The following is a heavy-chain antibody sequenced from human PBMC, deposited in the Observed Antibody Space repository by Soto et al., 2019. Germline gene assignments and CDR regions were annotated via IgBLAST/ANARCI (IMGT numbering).Heavy chain of an antibody. J-gene: IGHJ4*02. V-gene: IGHV4-59*01. CDR3: ARGPVTRWFNY. CDR1: GDSISTYY. D-gene: IGHD3-16*01. Sequence: QVQLQESGPGLVKPSETLSLTCTVSGDSISTYYWSWIRQPPGKGLECIGYIYYSGSTNYNPSLKSRVTTSVDTSKKPFSLNLSSVTAADTAVYYCARGPVTRWFNYWGQGTMVTVSS. CDR2: IYYSGST.